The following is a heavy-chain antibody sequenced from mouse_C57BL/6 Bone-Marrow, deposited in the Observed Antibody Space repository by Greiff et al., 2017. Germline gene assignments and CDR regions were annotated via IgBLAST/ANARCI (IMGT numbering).Heavy chain of an antibody. CDR3: ARPPSMITTFAY. D-gene: IGHD2-4*01. CDR2: INPYNGGT. V-gene: IGHV1-19*01. J-gene: IGHJ3*01. CDR1: GYTFTDYY. Sequence: EVQLQQSGPVLVKPGASVKMSCKASGYTFTDYYMNWVKQSHGKSLEWIGVINPYNGGTSYNQKFKGKATLTVDKSSSTAYMELNSLTSEDSAVYYCARPPSMITTFAYWGQGTLVTVSA.